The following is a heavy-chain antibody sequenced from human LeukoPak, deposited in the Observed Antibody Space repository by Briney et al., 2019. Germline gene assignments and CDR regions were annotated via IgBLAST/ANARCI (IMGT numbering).Heavy chain of an antibody. CDR3: ARPPRDLVSAAPFPS. V-gene: IGHV1-2*02. Sequence: GASVKVSCKASGYTFTNSLIQGGGQAPGQALKWVGGTLPRSGDTYYAQRFHGRVAMTTDTSINTAYMELSRLKPDDTGVYFCARPPRDLVSAAPFPSWGQGTLVTVSS. D-gene: IGHD2-2*01. J-gene: IGHJ1*01. CDR1: GYTFTNSL. CDR2: TLPRSGDT.